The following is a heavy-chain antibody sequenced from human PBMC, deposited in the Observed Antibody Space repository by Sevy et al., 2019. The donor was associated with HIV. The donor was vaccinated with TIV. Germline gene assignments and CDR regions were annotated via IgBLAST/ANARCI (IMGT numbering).Heavy chain of an antibody. CDR3: AITKDYYDNSGYPFDY. V-gene: IGHV1-24*01. CDR1: GYTLSQLS. Sequence: ASVKVSCKVSGYTLSQLSMHWVRQAPGKGLEWMGTFDPEDGETIYAQKFQGTVTMTEDKSTDTAYMQRTSLRSEDTAVFYCAITKDYYDNSGYPFDYWGLGTLVTVSS. CDR2: FDPEDGET. J-gene: IGHJ4*02. D-gene: IGHD3-22*01.